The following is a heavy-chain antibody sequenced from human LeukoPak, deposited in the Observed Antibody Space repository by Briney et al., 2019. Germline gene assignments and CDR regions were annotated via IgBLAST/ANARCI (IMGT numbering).Heavy chain of an antibody. CDR3: AKHQTST. V-gene: IGHV3-23*01. CDR1: GFTFSSFA. J-gene: IGHJ5*02. Sequence: GGSLRLSCAASGFTFSSFAMSWVRQAPGKGLEWVAGITGSGTSTFYADSVKGRSTISRDNSKNTLFLQINSLRAEDTAVYYCAKHQTSTWGQGTLVTVSS. CDR2: ITGSGTST. D-gene: IGHD1-7*01.